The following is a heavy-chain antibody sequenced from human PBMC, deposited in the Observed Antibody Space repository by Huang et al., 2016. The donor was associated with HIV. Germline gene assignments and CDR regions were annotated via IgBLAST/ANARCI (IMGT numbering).Heavy chain of an antibody. J-gene: IGHJ4*02. CDR3: ARGGPRITVTGPLDS. Sequence: QVQIDQWGAGLLKPSETLSLTCAVYGGSFSGYYWNWIRQPPGTGLEWSGKINHGGSTNHNPSLKSLVTILVDVSKKQFSLQLRSVTAADTAIYYCARGGPRITVTGPLDSWGPGALVSVSS. CDR2: INHGGST. D-gene: IGHD6-19*01. V-gene: IGHV4-34*01. CDR1: GGSFSGYY.